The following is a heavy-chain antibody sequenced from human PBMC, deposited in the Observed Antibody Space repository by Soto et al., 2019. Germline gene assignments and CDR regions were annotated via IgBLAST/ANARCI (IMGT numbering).Heavy chain of an antibody. V-gene: IGHV3-9*01. J-gene: IGHJ4*02. CDR2: ISWNSGSI. Sequence: GGSLRLSCAASGFTFDDYAMHWVRQAPGKGLEWVSGISWNSGSIGYADSVKGRFTISRDNAKNSLYLQMNSLRAEDTALYYFANDPRIAAPGGYYFDYWGQGTMVTVYS. CDR3: ANDPRIAAPGGYYFDY. D-gene: IGHD6-13*01. CDR1: GFTFDDYA.